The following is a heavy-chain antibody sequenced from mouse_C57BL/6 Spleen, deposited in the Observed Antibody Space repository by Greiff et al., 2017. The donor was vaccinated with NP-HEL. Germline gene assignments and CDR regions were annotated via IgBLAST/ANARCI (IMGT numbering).Heavy chain of an antibody. CDR2: ISDGGSYT. Sequence: EVQLQESGGGLVKPGGSLKLSCAASGFTFSSYAMSWVRQTPEKRLEWVATISDGGSYTYYPDNVKGRFTISRDNAKNNLYLQMSHLKSEDTAMYYCARDRGYYGPWYFDVWGTGTTVTVSS. D-gene: IGHD1-1*01. J-gene: IGHJ1*03. CDR1: GFTFSSYA. V-gene: IGHV5-4*01. CDR3: ARDRGYYGPWYFDV.